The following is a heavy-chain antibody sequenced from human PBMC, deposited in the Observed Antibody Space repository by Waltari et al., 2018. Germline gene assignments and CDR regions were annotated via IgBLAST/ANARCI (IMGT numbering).Heavy chain of an antibody. CDR1: GFTFDDYA. D-gene: IGHD6-6*01. Sequence: EVQLVESGGGLVQPGRSLRLSCAASGFTFDDYAMHWVRQAPGKGLEWVSGISWNSGSIGYADSVKGRFTISRDNAKNSLYLQMNSLRAEDTALYYCAKRGYSSSSPFDYWGQGTLVTVSS. J-gene: IGHJ4*02. CDR2: ISWNSGSI. CDR3: AKRGYSSSSPFDY. V-gene: IGHV3-9*01.